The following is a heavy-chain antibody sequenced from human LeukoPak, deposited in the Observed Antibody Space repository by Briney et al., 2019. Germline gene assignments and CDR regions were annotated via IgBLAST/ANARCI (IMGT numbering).Heavy chain of an antibody. CDR1: VFTFRSSA. CDR2: ISGGVGGT. V-gene: IGHV3-23*01. Sequence: GGSPRLSCAAPVFTFRSSAMSGVRQAPGKGLWCVSAISGGVGGTYYTDSVKGRFTISRDNSKNTLYLQMNSLRAEDTAVYYCAKMPAYLLWFGELLSFFDYWGQGTLVTVSS. CDR3: AKMPAYLLWFGELLSFFDY. D-gene: IGHD3-10*01. J-gene: IGHJ4*02.